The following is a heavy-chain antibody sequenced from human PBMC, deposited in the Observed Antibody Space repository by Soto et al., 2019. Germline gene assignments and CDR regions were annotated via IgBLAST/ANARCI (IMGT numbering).Heavy chain of an antibody. CDR2: INAGNGNT. CDR3: ARAAMVDFDY. CDR1: GYTFTSYA. J-gene: IGHJ4*02. D-gene: IGHD5-18*01. V-gene: IGHV1-3*01. Sequence: QVQLVQSGAEVKKPGASVKVSCQASGYTFTSYAMHWLRQAPGQRLEWMGWINAGNGNTKYSQKFQGRVTITRDTPASTAYMELSSLRSEDTAVYYCARAAMVDFDYWGQGTLVTVSS.